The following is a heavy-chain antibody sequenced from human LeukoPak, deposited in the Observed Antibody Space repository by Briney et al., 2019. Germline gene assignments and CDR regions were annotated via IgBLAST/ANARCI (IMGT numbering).Heavy chain of an antibody. CDR3: ARAGSSWY. CDR1: GGSISSSSYY. D-gene: IGHD6-13*01. J-gene: IGHJ4*02. V-gene: IGHV4-61*05. CDR2: IYYSGST. Sequence: SETPSLTCTVSGGSISSSSYYWGWIRQPPGKGLEWIGYIYYSGSTNYNPSLKSRVTISVDTSKNQFSLKLSSVTAADTAVYYCARAGSSWYWGQGTLVTVSS.